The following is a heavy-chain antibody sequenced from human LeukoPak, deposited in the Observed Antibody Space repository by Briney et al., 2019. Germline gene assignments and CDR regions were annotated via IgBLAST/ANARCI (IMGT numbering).Heavy chain of an antibody. J-gene: IGHJ4*02. V-gene: IGHV4-38-2*02. CDR2: IYHSGNT. CDR3: ARRDPPDY. Sequence: SETLSLTCTVSGYSISSGYYWGWIRPPPGKGLEWIGSIYHSGNTFYNSSLKSRVTILLDTSNNQFSLKLSSVTAADTAVYYCARRDPPDYWGQGTLVTVSS. CDR1: GYSISSGYY.